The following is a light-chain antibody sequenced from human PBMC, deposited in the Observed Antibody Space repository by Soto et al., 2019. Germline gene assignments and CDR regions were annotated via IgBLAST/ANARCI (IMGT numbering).Light chain of an antibody. V-gene: IGKV1-13*02. CDR3: QQYKSYST. CDR1: QSISSD. J-gene: IGKJ1*01. Sequence: IQMTQSPFSLSASVADRVTITCRTSQSISSDLNWYQQKAGKAPKLLIYDASTLESGVPSRFSGSGSGTEFTLTINNLQPDDLATYICQQYKSYSTFGRGTKVDIK. CDR2: DAS.